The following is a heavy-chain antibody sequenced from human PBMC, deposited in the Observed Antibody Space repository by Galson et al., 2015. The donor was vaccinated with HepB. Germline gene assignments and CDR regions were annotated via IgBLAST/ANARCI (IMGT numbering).Heavy chain of an antibody. J-gene: IGHJ6*03. D-gene: IGHD3-3*01. CDR3: ASDPLYYDFWSGNYYYYYMDV. CDR2: IIPILGIA. CDR1: GGTFSSYA. Sequence: SVKVSCKASGGTFSSYAISWVRQAPGQGLEWMGGIIPILGIANYAQKFQGRVTITADKSTSTAYMELSSLRSEDTAVYYCASDPLYYDFWSGNYYYYYMDVWGKGTTVTVSS. V-gene: IGHV1-69*10.